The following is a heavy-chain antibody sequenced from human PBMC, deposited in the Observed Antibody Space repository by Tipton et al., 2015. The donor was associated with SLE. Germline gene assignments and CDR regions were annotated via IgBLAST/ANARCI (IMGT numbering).Heavy chain of an antibody. J-gene: IGHJ1*01. CDR1: GGSFSGYY. V-gene: IGHV4-34*01. CDR2: INHSGST. D-gene: IGHD6-13*01. CDR3: ASTPGYSSSWYKFQH. Sequence: TLSLTCAVYGGSFSGYYWSWIRQPPGKGLEWIGEINHSGSTNYNPSLKSRVTISVDTSKNQFSLKLSSVTAADTAVYYCASTPGYSSSWYKFQHWGQGTLVTVSS.